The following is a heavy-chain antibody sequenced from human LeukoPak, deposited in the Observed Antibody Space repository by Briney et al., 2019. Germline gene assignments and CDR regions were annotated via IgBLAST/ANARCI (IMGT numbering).Heavy chain of an antibody. D-gene: IGHD3-10*01. V-gene: IGHV4-4*07. CDR2: IYTSGST. J-gene: IGHJ6*03. CDR1: GGSISSFY. CDR3: ARAVGSGSFQTYYYYMDV. Sequence: SETLSLTCTVSGGSISSFYWNWIRQPAGKGLEWIGRIYTSGSTNYNPSLKSRVTMSVDTSKNQFSLKLSSVTAADTAVYYCARAVGSGSFQTYYYYMDVWGKGTTVTISS.